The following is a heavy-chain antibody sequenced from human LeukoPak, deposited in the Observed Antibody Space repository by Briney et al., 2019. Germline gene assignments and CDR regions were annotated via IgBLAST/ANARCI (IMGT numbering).Heavy chain of an antibody. CDR1: GFTFDDYA. J-gene: IGHJ4*02. D-gene: IGHD5-18*01. V-gene: IGHV3-9*01. CDR3: ARGPDTVWGPL. Sequence: PGGSLRLSCAASGFTFDDYAMHWVRQAPGKGLEWVSGISWNSGSIGYADSVKGRFTISRDNAKNSLYLQMNSLRAEDTALYYCARGPDTVWGPLWGQGTLVTVSS. CDR2: ISWNSGSI.